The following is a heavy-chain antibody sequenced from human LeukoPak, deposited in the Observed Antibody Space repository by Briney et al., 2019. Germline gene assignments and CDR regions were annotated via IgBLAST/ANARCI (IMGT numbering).Heavy chain of an antibody. CDR3: ARALRYSSGWALDY. Sequence: SQTPSLTCAISGDSVSSNSAAWNWIRQSPSRGLEWLGRTYYRSKWYNDYAVSVKSRITINPDTSKNQFSLQLNSVTPEDTAVYYCARALRYSSGWALDYWGQGTLVTVSS. J-gene: IGHJ4*02. D-gene: IGHD6-19*01. CDR2: TYYRSKWYN. CDR1: GDSVSSNSAA. V-gene: IGHV6-1*01.